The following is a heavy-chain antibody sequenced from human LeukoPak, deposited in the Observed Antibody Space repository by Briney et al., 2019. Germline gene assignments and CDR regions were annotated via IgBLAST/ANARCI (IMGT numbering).Heavy chain of an antibody. D-gene: IGHD6-13*01. CDR2: IIPIFGTA. J-gene: IGHJ3*02. CDR3: ARRRSSSSWKYDAFDI. CDR1: GGTFSSYA. Sequence: ASVKVSCKASGGTFSSYAISWVRQAPGQGLEWMGGIIPIFGTANYAQKFQGRVTVAADESTSTAYMELSSLRSGDTAVDYCARRRSSSSWKYDAFDIWGQGTMVTVSS. V-gene: IGHV1-69*01.